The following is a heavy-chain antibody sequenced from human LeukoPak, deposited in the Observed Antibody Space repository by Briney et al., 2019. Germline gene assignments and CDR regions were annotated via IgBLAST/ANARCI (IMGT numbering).Heavy chain of an antibody. J-gene: IGHJ4*02. CDR3: ARFKELELLDY. D-gene: IGHD1-7*01. CDR1: GYTFTSYG. V-gene: IGHV1-18*01. CDR2: ISAYNGNT. Sequence: APVKVSCKASGYTFTSYGISWVRQAPGQGLEWMGWISAYNGNTNYAQKLQGRVTMTTDTSTSTAYMELRSLRSDNTAVYYCARFKELELLDYWGQGTLVTVSS.